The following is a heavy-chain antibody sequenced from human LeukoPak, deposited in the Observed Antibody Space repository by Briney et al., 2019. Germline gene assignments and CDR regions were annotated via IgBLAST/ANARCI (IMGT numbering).Heavy chain of an antibody. CDR1: GFTFSDHY. CDR3: ARAMYSSSWSSFDY. J-gene: IGHJ4*02. CDR2: SRNKANSYTT. Sequence: PGGSLRLSCAASGFTFSDHYMDWVRQAPGKGLEWVGRSRNKANSYTTEYAASVKGRFTISRDDSKNSLYLQMNSLKTEDTAVYYCARAMYSSSWSSFDYWXXGSLVTVSS. V-gene: IGHV3-72*01. D-gene: IGHD6-13*01.